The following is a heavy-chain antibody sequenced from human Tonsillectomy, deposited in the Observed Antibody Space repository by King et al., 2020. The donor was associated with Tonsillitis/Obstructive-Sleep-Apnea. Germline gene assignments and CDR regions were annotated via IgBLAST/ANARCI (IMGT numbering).Heavy chain of an antibody. V-gene: IGHV3-23*04. CDR1: GITFSIYA. CDR2: ISGVGVST. J-gene: IGHJ4*02. D-gene: IGHD3-10*01. Sequence: QLVQSGGGLVQPGGSLRLSCAASGITFSIYAMSWVRQAPGKGLGWVSTISGVGVSTYYADSVKGRFTISRDNSKNTLYLQMNSLRVEDTAVYYCAKAMVQGIIITIFDYWGQGTLVTVPS. CDR3: AKAMVQGIIITIFDY.